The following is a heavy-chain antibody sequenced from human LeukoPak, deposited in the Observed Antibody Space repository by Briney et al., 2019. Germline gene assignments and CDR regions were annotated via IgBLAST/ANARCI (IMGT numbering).Heavy chain of an antibody. Sequence: GGSLRLSCAASGFTFSSYSMNWVRQAPGKGLEWVANIKQDGSEKYYVDSVKGRFTISGDNAKNSLYLQMNSLRAEDTAVYYCARDSHYDILTGYYDPYYYGMDVWGQGTTVTVSS. CDR2: IKQDGSEK. D-gene: IGHD3-9*01. J-gene: IGHJ6*02. CDR1: GFTFSSYS. V-gene: IGHV3-7*01. CDR3: ARDSHYDILTGYYDPYYYGMDV.